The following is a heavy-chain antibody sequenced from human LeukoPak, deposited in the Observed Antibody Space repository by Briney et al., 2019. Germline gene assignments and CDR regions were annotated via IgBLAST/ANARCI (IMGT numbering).Heavy chain of an antibody. D-gene: IGHD4-23*01. CDR2: INPNSGGT. CDR3: ARDYGGNSHYYYGMDV. V-gene: IGHV1-2*02. CDR1: GYTFTGYY. J-gene: IGHJ6*02. Sequence: ASVKVSCKASGYTFTGYYMHWVRQAPGQGLEWMGWINPNSGGTNYAQKFQGRVTMTRDTSISTAYMELSRLRSDDTAVYYCARDYGGNSHYYYGMDVWGQGTTDTVSS.